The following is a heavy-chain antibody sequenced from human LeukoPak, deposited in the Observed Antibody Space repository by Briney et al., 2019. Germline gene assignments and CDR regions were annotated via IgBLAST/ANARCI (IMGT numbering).Heavy chain of an antibody. CDR1: GGSISSYY. J-gene: IGHJ4*02. CDR3: ARGQKYRNGYTVTELGSGYFAY. V-gene: IGHV4-59*01. CDR2: IYYSGST. Sequence: SETLSLTCTVSGGSISSYYWSWIRQPPGKGLEWIGYIYYSGSTNYNPSLKSRVTISVDTSKNQFSLTLSSVTTADTAVYYCARGQKYRNGYTVTELGSGYFAYWGQGTLVTVSS. D-gene: IGHD5-18*01.